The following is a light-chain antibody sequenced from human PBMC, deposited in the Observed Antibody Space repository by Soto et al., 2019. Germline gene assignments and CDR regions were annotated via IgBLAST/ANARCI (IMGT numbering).Light chain of an antibody. CDR1: QSISSY. CDR2: AAS. CDR3: QQSYSTLLT. V-gene: IGKV1-39*01. Sequence: DIQMTQSPSSLSASVGDRVTITCRASQSISSYLNWYQQKPVKAPKLLIYAASSLQSGVPSRFSGSGSGTDFTLTISSLQPEDFATYYCQQSYSTLLTFGGGTKVDIK. J-gene: IGKJ4*01.